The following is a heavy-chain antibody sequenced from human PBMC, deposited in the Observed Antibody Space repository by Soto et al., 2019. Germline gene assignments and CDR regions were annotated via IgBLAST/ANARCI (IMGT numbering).Heavy chain of an antibody. J-gene: IGHJ4*02. V-gene: IGHV3-48*02. D-gene: IGHD2-15*01. CDR2: ITSGSTTI. Sequence: GVLRLSCAASGFTFTSHSMNWVRQVPGRGLEWISYITSGSTTIYYGDSVKGRFTISRDNAKNSVYLQMSSLRDEDTAVYYCARSCSGGGCYRQIDYWGQGTLVTVSS. CDR1: GFTFTSHS. CDR3: ARSCSGGGCYRQIDY.